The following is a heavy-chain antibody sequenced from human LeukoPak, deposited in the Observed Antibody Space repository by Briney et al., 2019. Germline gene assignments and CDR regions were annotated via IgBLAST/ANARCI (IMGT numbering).Heavy chain of an antibody. V-gene: IGHV3-30*03. CDR2: ISYDGSNK. CDR1: GFTFSSNG. Sequence: GGSLRLSCAASGFTFSSNGMHWVRQAPGKGLEWVAFISYDGSNKHYADSVKGRFTISRDNSKNTLYLQMNSLRAEDTAVYYCATTDAPHYYFDYWGQGTLVTVSS. J-gene: IGHJ4*02. CDR3: ATTDAPHYYFDY.